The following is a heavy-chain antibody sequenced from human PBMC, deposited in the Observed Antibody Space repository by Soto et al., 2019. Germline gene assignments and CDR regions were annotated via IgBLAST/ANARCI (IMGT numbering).Heavy chain of an antibody. CDR2: IIPIFGTA. J-gene: IGHJ4*02. V-gene: IGHV1-69*13. CDR3: ARSLDSSGSLVY. D-gene: IGHD3-22*01. Sequence: SVKVSCKASGCTFSSYAISWVRQAPGQGLEWMGGIIPIFGTANYAQKFQGRVTITADESTSTAYMELSSLRSEDTAVYYCARSLDSSGSLVYWGQGTLVTVSS. CDR1: GCTFSSYA.